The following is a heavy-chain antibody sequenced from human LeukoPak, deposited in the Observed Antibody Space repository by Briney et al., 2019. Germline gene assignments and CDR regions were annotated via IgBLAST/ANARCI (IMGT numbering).Heavy chain of an antibody. CDR3: ARGVEYGQYYYYMDV. V-gene: IGHV1-69*13. D-gene: IGHD2-2*01. CDR1: GGTFSSYA. J-gene: IGHJ6*03. Sequence: GALVKVSCKASGGTFSSYAISWVRQAPGQGLEWMGGIIPIFGTANYAQKLQGRVTITADESTSTAYMELSSLRSEDTAVYYCARGVEYGQYYYYMDVWGKGTTVAVSS. CDR2: IIPIFGTA.